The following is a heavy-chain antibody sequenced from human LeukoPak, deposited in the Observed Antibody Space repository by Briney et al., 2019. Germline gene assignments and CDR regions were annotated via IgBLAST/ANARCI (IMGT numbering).Heavy chain of an antibody. V-gene: IGHV3-33*01. CDR3: ARDRPPHTYYYDSSGYYYRWGSDDAFDI. CDR2: IWYDGSNK. CDR1: GFTFSSYG. J-gene: IGHJ3*02. Sequence: GGSLRLSCAASGFTFSSYGMHWVRQAPGKGLEWVAVIWYDGSNKYYADSVKGRFTISRDNSKNTLYLQMNSLRAEDTAVYYCARDRPPHTYYYDSSGYYYRWGSDDAFDIWGQGTMVTVSS. D-gene: IGHD3-22*01.